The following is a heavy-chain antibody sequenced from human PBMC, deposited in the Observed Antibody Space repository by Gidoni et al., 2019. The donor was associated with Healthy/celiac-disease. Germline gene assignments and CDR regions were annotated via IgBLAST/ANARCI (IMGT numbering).Heavy chain of an antibody. D-gene: IGHD4-4*01. CDR3: ARAPRSLTVTTTYYFDY. CDR2: IYYSGST. Sequence: QVQLLESGSGLVKPSETLSLTCPVTGGSISSYYWSWIRQPPGKGLEWIGYIYYSGSTNYNPSLKSRVTISVDTSKNQFSLKLSSVTAADTAVYYCARAPRSLTVTTTYYFDYWGQGTLVTVSS. V-gene: IGHV4-59*01. CDR1: GGSISSYY. J-gene: IGHJ4*02.